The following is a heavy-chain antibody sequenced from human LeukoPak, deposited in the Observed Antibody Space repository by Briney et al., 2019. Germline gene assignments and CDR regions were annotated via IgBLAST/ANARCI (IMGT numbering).Heavy chain of an antibody. Sequence: PGGSLRLSCAASGFTFSSYDMNWVRQAPGKGLEWVSYISSSGSTIYYADSVKGRFTISRDNAKNSLYLQMNSLRAEDTAVYYCATTCGGDCSWAFDYWGQGTLVTVSS. CDR3: ATTCGGDCSWAFDY. CDR2: ISSSGSTI. CDR1: GFTFSSYD. V-gene: IGHV3-48*03. D-gene: IGHD2-21*02. J-gene: IGHJ4*02.